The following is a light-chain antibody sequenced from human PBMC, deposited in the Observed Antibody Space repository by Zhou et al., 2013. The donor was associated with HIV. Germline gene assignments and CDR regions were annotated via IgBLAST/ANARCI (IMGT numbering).Light chain of an antibody. CDR3: MQGTHWPWT. Sequence: DVVLTQSPLSLPVTLGQPASISCKSSQSLVHSDGTTYLSWFQQRPGQSPRRLIYKVSNRDSGVPDRFSGSGSGTDFTLKISRVEAEDVGVYYCMQGTHWPWTFGQGTKVEIK. J-gene: IGKJ1*01. CDR1: QSLVHSDGTTY. CDR2: KVS. V-gene: IGKV2-30*02.